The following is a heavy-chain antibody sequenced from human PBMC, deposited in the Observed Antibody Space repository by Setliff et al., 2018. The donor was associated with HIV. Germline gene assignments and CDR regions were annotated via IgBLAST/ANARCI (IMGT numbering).Heavy chain of an antibody. V-gene: IGHV1-2*02. CDR1: GYTFTGYY. CDR3: ARDRWELRTYYYYYGMDV. D-gene: IGHD1-26*01. CDR2: INPNSGGT. J-gene: IGHJ6*02. Sequence: KVSCKASGYTFTGYYMHWVRQAPGQGLEWMGWINPNSGGTNYAQKFQGRVTMTRDTSISTAYMELSRLRSDDTAVYYCARDRWELRTYYYYYGMDVWGQGTTVTVSS.